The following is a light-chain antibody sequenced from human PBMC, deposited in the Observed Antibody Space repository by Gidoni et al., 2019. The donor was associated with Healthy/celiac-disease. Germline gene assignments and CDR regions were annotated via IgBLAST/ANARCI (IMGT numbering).Light chain of an antibody. CDR1: SSNIGSNT. Sequence: GQRVTISCSGSSSNIGSNTVNWYQQLPGTAPKLRIYSNNQRPSGVPDRFSGSKSGTSASLAISGLQSEDEADYYCAAWDDSLNGWVFGGGTKLTVL. CDR2: SNN. J-gene: IGLJ3*02. V-gene: IGLV1-44*01. CDR3: AAWDDSLNGWV.